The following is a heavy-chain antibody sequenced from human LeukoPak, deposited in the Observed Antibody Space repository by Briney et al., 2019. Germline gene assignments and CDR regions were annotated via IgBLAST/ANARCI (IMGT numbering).Heavy chain of an antibody. CDR3: ARAAKGGWYWGTYYYYYMDV. V-gene: IGHV3-7*01. D-gene: IGHD6-19*01. CDR1: GFTFSSYW. J-gene: IGHJ6*03. CDR2: IKQDGSEK. Sequence: TGGSLRLSCAASGFTFSSYWMSWVRQAPGKGLEWVANIKQDGSEKYYVDSVKGRFTISRDNAKNSLYLQMNSLRAEDTAVYYCARAAKGGWYWGTYYYYYMDVWGKGTTVTVSS.